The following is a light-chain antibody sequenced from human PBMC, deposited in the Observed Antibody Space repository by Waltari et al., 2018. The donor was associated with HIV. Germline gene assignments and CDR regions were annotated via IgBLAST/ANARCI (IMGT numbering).Light chain of an antibody. CDR3: QQYNKWPWT. Sequence: VMTQSPATLSVSPGERATLPCRASQNIANNLTWNQQKPGQPPRLLIFGASTRATGIPARFSGSGSGTEFTLTISSLQSEDFAVYYCQQYNKWPWTFGQGTRVEIK. CDR1: QNIANN. J-gene: IGKJ1*01. V-gene: IGKV3-15*01. CDR2: GAS.